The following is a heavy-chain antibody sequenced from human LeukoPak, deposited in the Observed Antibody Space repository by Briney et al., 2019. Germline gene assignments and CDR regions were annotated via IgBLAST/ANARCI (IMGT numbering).Heavy chain of an antibody. CDR3: AVSWYDRDYYYSYMDV. CDR1: GGTFSSYA. CDR2: IIPIFGTA. V-gene: IGHV1-69*05. D-gene: IGHD6-13*01. Sequence: SVKVSCEASGGTFSSYAISWVRQAPGQGLEWMGGIIPIFGTANYAQKFQGRVTITTDESTSTAYMELSSLRSEDTAVYYCAVSWYDRDYYYSYMDVWGKGTTVTVSS. J-gene: IGHJ6*03.